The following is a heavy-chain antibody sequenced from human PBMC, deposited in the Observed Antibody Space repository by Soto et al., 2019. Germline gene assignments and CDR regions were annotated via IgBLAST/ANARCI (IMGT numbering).Heavy chain of an antibody. CDR2: IIPIFGTA. CDR3: ARVTTYLSREYYFDY. V-gene: IGHV1-69*13. J-gene: IGHJ4*02. D-gene: IGHD4-17*01. Sequence: SVNGSWKASGETFSSYASSWGRQATGQGLEWMGGIIPIFGTANYAQKFQGRVTITADESTSTAYMELSSLRSEDTAVYYCARVTTYLSREYYFDYWGQGTLVTVSS. CDR1: GETFSSYA.